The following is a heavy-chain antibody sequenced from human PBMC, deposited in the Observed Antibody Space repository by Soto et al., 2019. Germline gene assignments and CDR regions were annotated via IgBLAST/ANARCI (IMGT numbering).Heavy chain of an antibody. D-gene: IGHD6-19*01. CDR2: INVGNGNT. V-gene: IGHV1-3*01. J-gene: IGHJ4*02. CDR3: ARERTVAGNDY. Sequence: ASVKVSCKASGYIFTSYAMHWVRQAPGQRLEWMGWINVGNGNTEYSQNLQGRVTITRDTSASTAYMELTSLRSEDTAVYYCARERTVAGNDYWGQGTLVTVPQ. CDR1: GYIFTSYA.